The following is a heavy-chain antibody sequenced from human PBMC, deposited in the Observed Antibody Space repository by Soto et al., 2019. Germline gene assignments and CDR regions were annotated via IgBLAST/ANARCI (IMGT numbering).Heavy chain of an antibody. Sequence: ASVKVACKSSGYTFSAYGVSWVRQAPGQGLEWLGWISVYTGNKKQAQNFEDRVTLTTEASTGTAYLQMNSLRAEDPAVYYCAKDLQQLVALDIWGQGTMVTV. CDR2: ISVYTGNK. CDR3: AKDLQQLVALDI. CDR1: GYTFSAYG. V-gene: IGHV1-18*04. J-gene: IGHJ3*02. D-gene: IGHD6-13*01.